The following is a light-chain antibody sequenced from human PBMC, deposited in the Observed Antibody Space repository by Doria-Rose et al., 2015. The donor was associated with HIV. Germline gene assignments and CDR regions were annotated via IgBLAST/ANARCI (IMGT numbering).Light chain of an antibody. V-gene: IGKV3-20*01. CDR1: QSVSANY. CDR2: GAS. J-gene: IGKJ1*01. CDR3: HQYASSRT. Sequence: LTQSPGTLSLSPGERATLYCRASQSVSANYLAWYQQRPGQYPRLLIYGASSRATDIPDRFSGSGSGTDFTLTISRLEPEDFAVYYCHQYASSRTFGQGTKVEIK.